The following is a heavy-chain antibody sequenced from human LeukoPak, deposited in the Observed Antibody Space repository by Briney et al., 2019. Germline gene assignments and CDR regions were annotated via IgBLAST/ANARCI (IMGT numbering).Heavy chain of an antibody. V-gene: IGHV3-48*04. CDR1: GFPLSSYS. D-gene: IGHD1-26*01. CDR3: ARDPGSSSHDWYFDL. J-gene: IGHJ2*01. Sequence: PGGSLRLSCAASGFPLSSYSINWVRQAPGKGLEWVSCINIDSITVNYADSVKGRFTISRDNAKNTLYLQMNSLRAEDTAVYYCARDPGSSSHDWYFDLWGRGTLVTVSS. CDR2: INIDSITV.